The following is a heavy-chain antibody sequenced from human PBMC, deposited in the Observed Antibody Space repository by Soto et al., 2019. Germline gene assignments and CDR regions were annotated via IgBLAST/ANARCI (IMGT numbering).Heavy chain of an antibody. CDR1: GGSISSSSYY. V-gene: IGHV4-39*01. CDR2: IYYSGST. J-gene: IGHJ4*02. CDR3: ASLLRFCVLVPRTQRSFVS. Sequence: SETRSLTCTVSGGSISSSSYYWGWIRQPPGKGLEWIGRIYYSGSTYYNPSLKSRVTISVDTSKNQFSLKLSSVTAADTAVYYCASLLRFCVLVPRTQRSFVSRGQGILVNVFS. D-gene: IGHD3-3*01.